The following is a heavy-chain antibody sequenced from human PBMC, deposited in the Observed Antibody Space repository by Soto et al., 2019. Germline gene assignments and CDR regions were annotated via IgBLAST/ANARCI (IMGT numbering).Heavy chain of an antibody. CDR2: VSDSGST. J-gene: IGHJ5*02. CDR1: DLKYKGNN. V-gene: IGHV4-34*01. CDR3: ARCGEGQWLALNA. D-gene: IGHD6-19*01. Sequence: QVQLQQWGAGLLKPSETLSLTCVFYDLKYKGNNWSCIRQTPGQGLEWIGEVSDSGSTNYNPSLKSRLTISLETAKNQFSLNLRSVPAADTAVYYGARCGEGQWLALNAWVQGTLARVSS.